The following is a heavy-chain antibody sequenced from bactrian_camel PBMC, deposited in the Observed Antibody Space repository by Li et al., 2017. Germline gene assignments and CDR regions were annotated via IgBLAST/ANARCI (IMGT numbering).Heavy chain of an antibody. CDR1: GVSRSSYSSYC. CDR3: AADLYYSGYDCVSGPVEYEF. D-gene: IGHD4*01. Sequence: HVQLVESGGDSVQAGGSLRLSCAVSGVSRSSYSSYCMGWFRQAPGKEREGVAAIDSDGSTNYADSVKGRFTISRDNAENTVYLQMNSLKPEDTAMYYCAADLYYSGYDCVSGPVEYEFWGQGTQVTVS. CDR2: IDSDGST. V-gene: IGHV3S53*01. J-gene: IGHJ4*01.